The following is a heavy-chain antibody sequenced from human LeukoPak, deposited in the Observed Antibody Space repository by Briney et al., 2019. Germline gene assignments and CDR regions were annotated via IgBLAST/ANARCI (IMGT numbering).Heavy chain of an antibody. Sequence: GGSLRLSCVASGFTFSSHWMHWVRQAPGKGLVWVSRLNDDGTYIDYADSVKGRFTISRDNAKNMLYLQMNSLRVEDTAVYYCAKDRGPYYYDSSAADYWGQGTLVTVSS. D-gene: IGHD3-22*01. CDR2: LNDDGTYI. J-gene: IGHJ4*02. V-gene: IGHV3-74*01. CDR3: AKDRGPYYYDSSAADY. CDR1: GFTFSSHW.